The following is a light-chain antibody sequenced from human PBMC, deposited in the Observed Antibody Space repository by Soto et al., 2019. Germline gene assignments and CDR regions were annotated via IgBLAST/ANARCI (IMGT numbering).Light chain of an antibody. J-gene: IGKJ1*01. V-gene: IGKV1-5*03. CDR2: KAS. CDR1: QTISSW. CDR3: QQYTNTNNPWM. Sequence: DIQMTQSPSTLSGSVGDRVTITCRASQTISSWLAWYQQKPGKAPKLLIYKASTLKSGVPSRFSGSGSGTEFTLTISSLQPDDFATYYCQQYTNTNNPWMFGQGTKV.